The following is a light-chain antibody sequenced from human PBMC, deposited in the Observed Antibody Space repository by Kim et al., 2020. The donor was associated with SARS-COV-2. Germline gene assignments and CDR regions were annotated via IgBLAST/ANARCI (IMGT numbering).Light chain of an antibody. CDR2: AAS. Sequence: GGARVTITCRASQGISKYLAWFQQKPGQAPKSLIYAASSLQNGVPSKFIGSGSGTDFTLTISSLQPEDFATYYCQQYNDYPRTFGQGTKVDIK. CDR3: QQYNDYPRT. V-gene: IGKV1-16*02. J-gene: IGKJ1*01. CDR1: QGISKY.